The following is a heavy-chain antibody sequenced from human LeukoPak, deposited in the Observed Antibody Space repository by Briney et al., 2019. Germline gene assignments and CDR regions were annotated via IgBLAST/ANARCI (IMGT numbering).Heavy chain of an antibody. J-gene: IGHJ4*02. D-gene: IGHD6-13*01. V-gene: IGHV3-21*01. CDR2: ISSSSSYI. Sequence: GGSLRLSCAASGFTFSSYSMNWVRQAPGKGLEWVSSISSSSSYIYYADSVKGRFTISSDNAKNSLYLQMNSLRAEDTAVYYCARGRAAAGTPNDYWGQGTLVTVSS. CDR3: ARGRAAAGTPNDY. CDR1: GFTFSSYS.